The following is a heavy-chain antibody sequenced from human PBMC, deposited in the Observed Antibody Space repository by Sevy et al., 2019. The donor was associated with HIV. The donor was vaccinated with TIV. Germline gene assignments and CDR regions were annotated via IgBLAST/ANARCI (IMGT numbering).Heavy chain of an antibody. CDR1: GFTFSDYY. CDR3: ARRAVNWDYFEY. D-gene: IGHD3-16*01. Sequence: GGSLRLSCTASGFTFSDYYMSWIRQAPGKGLEWVSYISGLSNYINYADCVKGRFSISRDNVKDSLYLQMNSLRADDTAVYFCARRAVNWDYFEYWGQGTLVTVSS. J-gene: IGHJ4*02. V-gene: IGHV3-11*06. CDR2: ISGLSNYI.